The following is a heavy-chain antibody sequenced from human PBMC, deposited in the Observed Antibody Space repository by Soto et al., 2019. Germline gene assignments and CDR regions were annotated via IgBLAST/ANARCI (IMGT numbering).Heavy chain of an antibody. Sequence: PSETLSLTCAVYGGSFSGYYWSWVRQPPGKGLEWIGEINHSGSTNYNPSLKSRVTISVDTSKNQFSLKLSSVTAADTAVYYCARYIVATPRWFDTWGQGTLVTVSS. CDR2: INHSGST. D-gene: IGHD5-12*01. V-gene: IGHV4-34*01. J-gene: IGHJ5*02. CDR1: GGSFSGYY. CDR3: ARYIVATPRWFDT.